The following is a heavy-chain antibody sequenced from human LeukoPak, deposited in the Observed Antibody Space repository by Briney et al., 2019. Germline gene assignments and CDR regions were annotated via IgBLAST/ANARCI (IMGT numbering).Heavy chain of an antibody. CDR2: IYHSGST. D-gene: IGHD4-17*01. CDR1: GGSLCRTNS. J-gene: IGHJ5*02. Sequence: PLGTLSLTCAVSGGSLCRTNSWSWARQLPGRGRGWTGEIYHSGSTNYKPPLKSRVPTPVDKSKNHFSLKLSSVTAADTAVYYFARESGHDYGDLYNPCRGSGWFDPWGQGTLVTVSP. CDR3: ARESGHDYGDLYNPCRGSGWFDP. V-gene: IGHV4-4*02.